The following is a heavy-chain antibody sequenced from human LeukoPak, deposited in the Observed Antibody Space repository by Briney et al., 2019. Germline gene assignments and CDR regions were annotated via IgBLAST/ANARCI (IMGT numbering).Heavy chain of an antibody. CDR2: IIPIFGTA. Sequence: SVKVSCKASGGTFSSYAISWVRQAPGQGLEWMGGIIPIFGTASYAQKFQGRVTITADESTSTAYMELSSLRSEDTAVYYCARALYSVVNWFDPWGQGTLVTVSS. V-gene: IGHV1-69*01. CDR3: ARALYSVVNWFDP. CDR1: GGTFSSYA. D-gene: IGHD2-2*01. J-gene: IGHJ5*02.